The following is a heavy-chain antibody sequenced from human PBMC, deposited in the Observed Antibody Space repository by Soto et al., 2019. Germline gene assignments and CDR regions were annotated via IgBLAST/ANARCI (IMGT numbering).Heavy chain of an antibody. Sequence: VSVTVSCKASGYTFTSYYMHWVRQAPGQGLEWMGIINPSGGSTSYAQKFQGRVTMTRDTSTSTVYMELSSLRSEDTAVYYCAREMATIYGMDVWGQGTTVTVSS. V-gene: IGHV1-46*03. CDR1: GYTFTSYY. D-gene: IGHD5-12*01. CDR3: AREMATIYGMDV. J-gene: IGHJ6*02. CDR2: INPSGGST.